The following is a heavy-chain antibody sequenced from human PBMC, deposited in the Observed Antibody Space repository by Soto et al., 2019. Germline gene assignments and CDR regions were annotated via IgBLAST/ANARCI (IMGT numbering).Heavy chain of an antibody. CDR2: IRSKAFGGTT. V-gene: IGHV3-49*03. J-gene: IGHJ4*02. Sequence: GGSLRLSCTASGFPFVDYGMSWFRQAPGKGLEWVGFIRSKAFGGTTEYAASVKGRFTISRDDSKSIAYLQMNSLKTEDTAVYYCSRLYCSSISCYEAYWGQGT. CDR3: SRLYCSSISCYEAY. CDR1: GFPFVDYG. D-gene: IGHD2-2*01.